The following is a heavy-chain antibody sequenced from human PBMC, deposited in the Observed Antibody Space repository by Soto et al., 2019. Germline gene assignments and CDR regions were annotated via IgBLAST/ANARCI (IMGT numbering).Heavy chain of an antibody. V-gene: IGHV3-66*01. CDR2: IYSGGST. J-gene: IGHJ4*02. D-gene: IGHD3-10*01. CDR3: ARCDGSATYCFFFAY. CDR1: GFTVSNSY. Sequence: EVQVVGSGGGLVQSGGSLTLSCAASGFTVSNSYMSWVRQAPGKGLEWVSAIYSGGSTYYADSVKGRFTISRDNSRNTLYLQMNSLRAEDTAVYFCARCDGSATYCFFFAYWGQGTPVTVSS.